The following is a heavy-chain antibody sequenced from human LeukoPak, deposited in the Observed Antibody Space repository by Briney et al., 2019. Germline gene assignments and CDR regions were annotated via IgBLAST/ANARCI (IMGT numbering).Heavy chain of an antibody. D-gene: IGHD1-26*01. CDR3: ANTYSGSYSPGDY. CDR2: ISGSGSST. V-gene: IGHV3-23*01. J-gene: IGHJ4*02. CDR1: GFTFSSYA. Sequence: GGSLRLSCAASGFTFSSYAMNWVRQAPGKGLEWVSAISGSGSSTYYADSVKGRFTISRDNSKNTLYLQMNSLRAEDTAVYYCANTYSGSYSPGDYWGQGTLVTVSS.